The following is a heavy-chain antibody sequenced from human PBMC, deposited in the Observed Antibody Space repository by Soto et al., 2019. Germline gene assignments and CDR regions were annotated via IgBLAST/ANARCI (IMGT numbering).Heavy chain of an antibody. D-gene: IGHD4-17*01. J-gene: IGHJ4*02. CDR1: GLTFSSYW. V-gene: IGHV3-74*01. CDR2: INSDGSST. Sequence: EVQLVESGGGLVQPGGSLRLSCAASGLTFSSYWMHWVRQAPGKGLVWVSRINSDGSSTSYAESVKGRFTISRDNAKNPLYLQMNSLRAEDTAVYYCALSHTVTTDYWGQGTLVTVSS. CDR3: ALSHTVTTDY.